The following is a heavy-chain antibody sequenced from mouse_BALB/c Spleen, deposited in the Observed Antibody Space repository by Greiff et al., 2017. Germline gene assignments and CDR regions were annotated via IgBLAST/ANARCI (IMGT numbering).Heavy chain of an antibody. CDR2: ISTYYGNT. D-gene: IGHD2-4*01. CDR3: ATGYDYDGFAY. V-gene: IGHV1-67*01. J-gene: IGHJ3*01. CDR1: SYTFTDYA. Sequence: QVQLKQSGPELVRPGVSVKISCKGSSYTFTDYAMHWVKQSHAKSLEWIGVISTYYGNTNYNQKFKGKATMTVDKSSSTAYMELARLTSEDSAVYYCATGYDYDGFAYWGQGTLVTVSA.